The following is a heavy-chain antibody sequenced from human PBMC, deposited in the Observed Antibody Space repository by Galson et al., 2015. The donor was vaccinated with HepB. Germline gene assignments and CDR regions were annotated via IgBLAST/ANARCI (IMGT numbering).Heavy chain of an antibody. CDR3: ARQDIVVVPAAISGGGVDY. J-gene: IGHJ4*02. V-gene: IGHV3-30-3*01. CDR2: TSYDGSNK. D-gene: IGHD2-2*02. Sequence: SLRLSCAASGFTFSSYAMHWVRQAPGKGLEWVAVTSYDGSNKYCADSVKGRFTISRDNSKNTLYLRMNSLRAEGTAVYYCARQDIVVVPAAISGGGVDYWGQGTLVTVSS. CDR1: GFTFSSYA.